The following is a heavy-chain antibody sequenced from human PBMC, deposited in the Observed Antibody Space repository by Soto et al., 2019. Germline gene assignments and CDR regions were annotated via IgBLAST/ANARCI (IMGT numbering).Heavy chain of an antibody. Sequence: GALRLSCAASGFIFSNYVMSWVRQAPGKGLEWVSSISDSGGTSYYADSVKGRFTISRDNSKNTLYLQMNSLRAEDTAIYYCTTDSYITMIVVRFDYWGHGTLVTVS. D-gene: IGHD3-22*01. J-gene: IGHJ4*01. CDR1: GFIFSNYV. CDR3: TTDSYITMIVVRFDY. V-gene: IGHV3-23*01. CDR2: ISDSGGTS.